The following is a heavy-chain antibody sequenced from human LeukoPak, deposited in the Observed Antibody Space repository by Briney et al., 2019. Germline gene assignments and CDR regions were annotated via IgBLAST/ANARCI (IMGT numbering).Heavy chain of an antibody. CDR2: IRYDGSEK. Sequence: QPGGSLRLSCAASGFTFSNSALSWVRQAPGKGLEWVANIRYDGSEKYYVDSVKGRFTISRDNARNSLYLQMNSLRAEDTAVYYCARVFRNSGSYFDYWGQGTLVTVSS. V-gene: IGHV3-7*01. J-gene: IGHJ4*02. CDR3: ARVFRNSGSYFDY. D-gene: IGHD1-26*01. CDR1: GFTFSNSA.